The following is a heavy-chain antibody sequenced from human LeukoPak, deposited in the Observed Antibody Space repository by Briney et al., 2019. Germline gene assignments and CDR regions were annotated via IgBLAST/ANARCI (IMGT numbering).Heavy chain of an antibody. D-gene: IGHD2-8*02. CDR3: ARVICTGGSCFQSDY. CDR2: INSGATSE. J-gene: IGHJ4*02. CDR1: GFIFSNFE. Sequence: GGSLRLSCTASGFIFSNFEMNWVRQAPGKGLQWLAYINSGATSEYYADSVKGRFTTSRDNAKNSLYLQMNSLGVQDTAIYYCARVICTGGSCFQSDYWGQGTLATVSS. V-gene: IGHV3-48*03.